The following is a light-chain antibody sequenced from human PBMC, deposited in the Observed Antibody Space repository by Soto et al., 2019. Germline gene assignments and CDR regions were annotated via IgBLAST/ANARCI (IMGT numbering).Light chain of an antibody. Sequence: DIQMTQPPSTLSASVGDRVTITCRASQTITRWMAWYQQKPGKAPKLLIYDASTLESGVPSRFSGSRSGTEFTLTISSLEPDDFAVYYCQQRSNWQITFGQGTRLEIK. CDR1: QTITRW. V-gene: IGKV1-5*01. CDR3: QQRSNWQIT. CDR2: DAS. J-gene: IGKJ5*01.